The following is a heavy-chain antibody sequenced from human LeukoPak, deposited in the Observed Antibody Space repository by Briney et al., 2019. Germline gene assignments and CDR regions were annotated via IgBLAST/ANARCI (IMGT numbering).Heavy chain of an antibody. J-gene: IGHJ4*02. CDR3: ASGSRRFDY. CDR2: ISSSSTNI. CDR1: GFTFSSYS. Sequence: GGSLRLSCAASGFTFSSYSMNWVRQAPGKGLEWVSYISSSSTNIYYADSVKGRFTISRDNAKNSLCLQMNSLRAEDTAVYYCASGSRRFDYWGQGTLVTASS. D-gene: IGHD5-12*01. V-gene: IGHV3-48*01.